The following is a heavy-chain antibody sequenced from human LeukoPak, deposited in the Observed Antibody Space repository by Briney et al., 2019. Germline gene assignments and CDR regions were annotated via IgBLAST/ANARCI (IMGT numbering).Heavy chain of an antibody. V-gene: IGHV3-23*01. Sequence: QTGGSLRLSCAASGFTFSSYAMSWVRQAPGKGLEWVSAILGNGDSTYYADSVKGRFTISRDNSKNTVYLQMSSLRVEDTAVYYCAKRAREYSSSWYTFDYWGQGTLVTVSS. J-gene: IGHJ4*02. D-gene: IGHD6-13*01. CDR3: AKRAREYSSSWYTFDY. CDR1: GFTFSSYA. CDR2: ILGNGDST.